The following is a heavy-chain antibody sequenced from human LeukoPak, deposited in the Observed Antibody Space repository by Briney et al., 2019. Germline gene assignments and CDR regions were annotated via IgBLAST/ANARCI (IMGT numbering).Heavy chain of an antibody. CDR2: ISISGHTQ. CDR3: ARGDPHADL. J-gene: IGHJ5*02. V-gene: IGHV3-48*03. CDR1: RFDLSTYE. Sequence: PVRSPRLSCAASRFDLSTYEMNSVRQAPGKGLEWIADISISGHTQNYPHSVKGQFTISRDNARTSLYLQMNSLRVEDTGVYYCARGDPHADLWGQGTLVTVSS.